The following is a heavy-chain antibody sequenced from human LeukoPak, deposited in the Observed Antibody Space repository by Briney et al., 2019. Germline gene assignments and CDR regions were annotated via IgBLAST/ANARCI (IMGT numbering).Heavy chain of an antibody. D-gene: IGHD6-19*01. J-gene: IGHJ4*02. CDR3: ARDFGPSVAGNDY. CDR1: GYSISSGYY. Sequence: SETLSLTCTVSGYSISSGYYWGWIRQPPGKGLEWIGSIYHSGSTYYNPSLKSRVTISVDTSKNQFSLKLSSVTAADTAVYYCARDFGPSVAGNDYWGQGTLVTVSS. CDR2: IYHSGST. V-gene: IGHV4-38-2*02.